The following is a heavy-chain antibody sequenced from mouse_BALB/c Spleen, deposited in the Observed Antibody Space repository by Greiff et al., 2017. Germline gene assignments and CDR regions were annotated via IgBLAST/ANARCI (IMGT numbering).Heavy chain of an antibody. Sequence: EVKLVESGGGLVQPGGSLKLSCAASGFTFSSYTMSWVRQTPEKRLEWVAYISNGGGSTYYPDTVKGRFTISRDNAKNTLYLQMSSLKSEDTAMYYCARRNWDGYFDVWGAGTTVTVSS. D-gene: IGHD4-1*01. CDR1: GFTFSSYT. CDR3: ARRNWDGYFDV. CDR2: ISNGGGST. V-gene: IGHV5-12-2*01. J-gene: IGHJ1*01.